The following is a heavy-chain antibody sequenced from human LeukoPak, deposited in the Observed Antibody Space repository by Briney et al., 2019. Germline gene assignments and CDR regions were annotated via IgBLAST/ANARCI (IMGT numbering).Heavy chain of an antibody. Sequence: ASVKVSCKASGYTFSNYYMHWVRQAPGPGLEWMGIINPSGGADYAQNFQGRVTLTRDKSTSTVYMELSSLTSEDTAVYYCARIWFGELLRPRHFDYWGQGTLVTVSS. CDR1: GYTFSNYY. J-gene: IGHJ4*02. V-gene: IGHV1-46*01. CDR3: ARIWFGELLRPRHFDY. D-gene: IGHD3-10*01. CDR2: INPSGGA.